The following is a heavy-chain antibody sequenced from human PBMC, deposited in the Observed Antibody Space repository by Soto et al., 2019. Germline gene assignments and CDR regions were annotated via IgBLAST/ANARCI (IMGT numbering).Heavy chain of an antibody. CDR1: CGSFSSYY. V-gene: IGHV4-59*01. D-gene: IGHD6-13*01. J-gene: IGHJ4*02. CDR3: ARAYSSSWYQNFLDC. CDR2: ISYSGST. Sequence: SETLFLGCPVACGSFSSYYWSCICHSRGKGLEWIGYISYSGSTNYNPSLKSRVTISVDTSKNQFSLKLSSVTAADTAVYYCARAYSSSWYQNFLDCWGQGTLVTVSS.